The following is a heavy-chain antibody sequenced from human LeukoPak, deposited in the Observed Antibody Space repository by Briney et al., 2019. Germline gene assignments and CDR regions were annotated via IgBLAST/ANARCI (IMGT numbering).Heavy chain of an antibody. D-gene: IGHD6-13*01. CDR1: GFTFSSYG. CDR3: AKDKSASSSWRKGIGY. V-gene: IGHV3-30*02. Sequence: PGGSLRLSCAASGFTFSSYGMHWVRQAPGKGLEWVAFIRYDGSNKYYADSVKGRFTISRDNSKNTLYLQMNSLRAEDTAVYYCAKDKSASSSWRKGIGYWGQGTLVTVSS. CDR2: IRYDGSNK. J-gene: IGHJ4*02.